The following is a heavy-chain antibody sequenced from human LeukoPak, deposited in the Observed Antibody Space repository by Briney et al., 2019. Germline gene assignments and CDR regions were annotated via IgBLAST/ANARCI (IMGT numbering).Heavy chain of an antibody. CDR3: ASHADTNWFDP. V-gene: IGHV4-34*01. D-gene: IGHD1-26*01. J-gene: IGHJ5*02. CDR1: GGSFSGYY. CDR2: INHSGST. Sequence: SETLSLTCAVYGGSFSGYYWSWIRQPPGKGLEWIGEINHSGSTNYNPSLKSRVTISVDTSKNQFSLRLSSVTAADTAVYYCASHADTNWFDPWGQETLVTVSS.